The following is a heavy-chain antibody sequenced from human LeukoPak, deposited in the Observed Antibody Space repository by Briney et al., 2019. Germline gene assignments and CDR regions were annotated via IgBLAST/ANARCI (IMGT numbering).Heavy chain of an antibody. CDR2: ISPSGSSI. V-gene: IGHV3-48*03. J-gene: IGHJ4*02. Sequence: GGSLRLSCAASGFTFSTSEMNWVRQAPGKGLEWLSYISPSGSSIYYADSAKGRFTISRDNAKNSLSLQMSSLRAEDTAVYYCATVGRSTRPGYRGQGALVTVSS. CDR3: ATVGRSTRPGY. CDR1: GFTFSTSE. D-gene: IGHD6-6*01.